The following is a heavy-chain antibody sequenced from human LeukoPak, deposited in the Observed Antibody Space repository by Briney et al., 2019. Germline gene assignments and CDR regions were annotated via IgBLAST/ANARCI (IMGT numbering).Heavy chain of an antibody. V-gene: IGHV1-69*06. CDR1: GGTFSSYA. D-gene: IGHD4-17*01. CDR2: IIPIFGTA. Sequence: GASVKVSCKASGGTFSSYAISWVRQAPGQGLEWMGGIIPIFGTANYAQKFQGRVTITADKSTSTAYMELSSLRSEDTAVYYCARCDLFDYGDYDSVVTAYDYWGQGTLVTVSS. CDR3: ARCDLFDYGDYDSVVTAYDY. J-gene: IGHJ4*02.